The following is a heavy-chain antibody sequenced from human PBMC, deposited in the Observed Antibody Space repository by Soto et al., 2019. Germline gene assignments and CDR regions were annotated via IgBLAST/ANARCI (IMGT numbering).Heavy chain of an antibody. V-gene: IGHV3-53*01. CDR3: ATHPGGGGY. J-gene: IGHJ4*02. CDR2: IYSGGYT. D-gene: IGHD3-10*01. Sequence: EVQLVESGGGLIQPGGSLRLSCAVSGFTVSNNYMSWVRQAPGKGLEGVSVIYSGGYTAYGDSVKGRFTISRDNSKNTPNLQRNSQGAHAPAVFSCATHPGGGGYWGQGTLVTVSS. CDR1: GFTVSNNY.